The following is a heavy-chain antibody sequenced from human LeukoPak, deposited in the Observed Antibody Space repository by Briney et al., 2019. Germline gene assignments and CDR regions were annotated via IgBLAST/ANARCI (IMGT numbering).Heavy chain of an antibody. CDR2: ISGSGGST. Sequence: GGSLRLSCAASGFTFSSYALSWVRQAPGKGLEWVSAISGSGGSTYYADSVKGRFTISRDNSKNTLYLQMNSLRAEDTAVYYCAKGFAYQLPHSTFDYWGQGTLVTVSS. D-gene: IGHD2-2*01. CDR3: AKGFAYQLPHSTFDY. J-gene: IGHJ4*02. CDR1: GFTFSSYA. V-gene: IGHV3-23*01.